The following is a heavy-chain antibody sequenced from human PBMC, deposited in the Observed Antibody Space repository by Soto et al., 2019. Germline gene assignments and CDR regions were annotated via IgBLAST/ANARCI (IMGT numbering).Heavy chain of an antibody. D-gene: IGHD1-26*01. CDR2: ISYDGSNK. Sequence: QVQLVESGGGVVQPGRSLRLSCAASGFTFSSYAMHWVRQAPGKGLEWVAVISYDGSNKYYADSVKGRFTISRDNSKNPLYLQMNSLRAEDTAVYYCARADTRELGATSGYWGKGTLVTVSS. V-gene: IGHV3-30-3*01. CDR3: ARADTRELGATSGY. CDR1: GFTFSSYA. J-gene: IGHJ4*02.